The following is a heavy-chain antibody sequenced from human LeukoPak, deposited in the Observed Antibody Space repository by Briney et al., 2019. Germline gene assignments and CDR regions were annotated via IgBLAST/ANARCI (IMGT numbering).Heavy chain of an antibody. V-gene: IGHV3-7*01. CDR2: IKGDESAK. Sequence: GGSLRLSCAASGFTFSTYWMAWVRQAPSKGLEGVANIKGDESAKHQAGCLKGRFTISRDNAQNSVYLQISRLRGEHTTVYYCAGDVVGSLDYWGQGTRVTVSS. D-gene: IGHD1-26*01. CDR1: GFTFSTYW. J-gene: IGHJ4*02. CDR3: AGDVVGSLDY.